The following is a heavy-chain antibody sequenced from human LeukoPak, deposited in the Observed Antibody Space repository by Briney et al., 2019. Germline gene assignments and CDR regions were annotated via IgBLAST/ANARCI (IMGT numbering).Heavy chain of an antibody. CDR1: GGTFSSYA. J-gene: IGHJ4*02. V-gene: IGHV1-69*05. D-gene: IGHD3-10*01. Sequence: GASVKVSCKASGGTFSSYAISWVRQAPGQGLEWMGGIIPIFGTANYAQKFQGRVTITTDESTSTAYMELSSLRSEDTAVYYCARITMVRGVIGYWGQGTLVTVSS. CDR2: IIPIFGTA. CDR3: ARITMVRGVIGY.